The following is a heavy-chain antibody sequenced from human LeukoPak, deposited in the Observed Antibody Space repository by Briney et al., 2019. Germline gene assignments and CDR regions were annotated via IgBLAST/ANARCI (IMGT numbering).Heavy chain of an antibody. CDR3: ANSSFQDYYYMDV. D-gene: IGHD6-6*01. J-gene: IGHJ6*03. CDR1: GYTFTTYG. CDR2: ISAYNGNP. V-gene: IGHV1-18*01. Sequence: ASVKVSCKASGYTFTTYGISGVRQAPGQGLEWMGWISAYNGNPNYAQKFQGRVTMTTDTSTSTAYMELRSLRSDDTAVYYCANSSFQDYYYMDVWGKGTPVTVSS.